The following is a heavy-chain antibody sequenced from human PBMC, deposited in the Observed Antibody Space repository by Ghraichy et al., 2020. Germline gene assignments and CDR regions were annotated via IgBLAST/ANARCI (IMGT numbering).Heavy chain of an antibody. D-gene: IGHD3-16*02. CDR3: ARRVLFRGVIRLDP. CDR2: ILYTGHP. Sequence: ETLSLTCNVSGASITSDYWTWIRQPPGKGLEWIGYILYTGHPNYNPSLESRVTISIDTSKKFFSLHLKSMTAADTAVYYCARRVLFRGVIRLDPWGPGTLVTVSS. V-gene: IGHV4-59*08. CDR1: GASITSDY. J-gene: IGHJ5*02.